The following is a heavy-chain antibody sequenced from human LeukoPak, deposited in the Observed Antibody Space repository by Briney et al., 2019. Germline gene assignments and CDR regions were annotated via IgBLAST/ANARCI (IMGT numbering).Heavy chain of an antibody. D-gene: IGHD4-17*01. Sequence: SETLSLTCSVSGGSISSSSYYWGWIRQPPGKGLEWIGSIYYSGSTYYNPSLKSRVTISVDPSKNQFSLKLSSVTAADTAVYYCAEGTVTTEEDAFDIWGQGTMVTVSS. CDR2: IYYSGST. J-gene: IGHJ3*02. CDR1: GGSISSSSYY. V-gene: IGHV4-39*07. CDR3: AEGTVTTEEDAFDI.